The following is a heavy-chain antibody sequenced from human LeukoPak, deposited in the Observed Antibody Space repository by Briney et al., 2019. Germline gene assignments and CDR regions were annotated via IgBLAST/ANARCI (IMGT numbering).Heavy chain of an antibody. CDR3: ARGLGATQYYFDY. Sequence: SVKVSCKASGGTFSSYAISWVRQAPGQGLEWMGGIIPIFGTANYARKFQGRVTITADESTSTAYMELSSLRPEDTAVYYCARGLGATQYYFDYWGQGTLVTVSS. CDR2: IIPIFGTA. CDR1: GGTFSSYA. V-gene: IGHV1-69*13. D-gene: IGHD1-26*01. J-gene: IGHJ4*02.